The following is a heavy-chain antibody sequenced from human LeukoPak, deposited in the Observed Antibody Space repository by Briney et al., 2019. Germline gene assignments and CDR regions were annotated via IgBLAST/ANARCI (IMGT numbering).Heavy chain of an antibody. Sequence: SQTLSLTCAISGDSVVTNNVAWNWIRQSPSRGLEWLGRTYLRSKWYNESAVSVKSRITINPDTSRNHFSPQLNSVIPEDTAVYYCTRGKYSGFDIWGQGTMVTVSS. CDR1: GDSVVTNNVA. D-gene: IGHD2-21*01. V-gene: IGHV6-1*01. J-gene: IGHJ3*02. CDR2: TYLRSKWYN. CDR3: TRGKYSGFDI.